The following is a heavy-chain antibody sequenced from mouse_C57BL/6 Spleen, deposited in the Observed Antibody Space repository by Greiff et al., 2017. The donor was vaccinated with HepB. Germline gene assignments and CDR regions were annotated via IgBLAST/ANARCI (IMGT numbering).Heavy chain of an antibody. D-gene: IGHD2-4*01. CDR3: ARNAYDYDNYAMDY. J-gene: IGHJ4*01. CDR1: GYTFTSYW. Sequence: VQLQQSGAELVRPGSSVKLSCKASGYTFTSYWMHWVKQRPIQGLEWIGNIDPSDSETHYNQKFKDKATLTVDKSSSTAYMQLSSLTSEDSAVYYCARNAYDYDNYAMDYWGQGTSVTVSS. V-gene: IGHV1-52*01. CDR2: IDPSDSET.